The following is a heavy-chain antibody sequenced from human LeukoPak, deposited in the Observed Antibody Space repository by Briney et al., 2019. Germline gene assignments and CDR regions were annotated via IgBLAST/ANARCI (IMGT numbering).Heavy chain of an antibody. CDR3: AREVAYCGGDCSVGPSYWYFDL. CDR2: IIPIFGTA. V-gene: IGHV1-69*01. CDR1: GGTFSSYA. J-gene: IGHJ2*01. Sequence: GASVKVSCKASGGTFSSYAISWVRQAPGQGLEWMGGIIPIFGTANYAQKFQGTVTITADESTSTAYMEPSSLRSEDTAVYYCAREVAYCGGDCSVGPSYWYFDLWGRGTLVTVSS. D-gene: IGHD2-21*02.